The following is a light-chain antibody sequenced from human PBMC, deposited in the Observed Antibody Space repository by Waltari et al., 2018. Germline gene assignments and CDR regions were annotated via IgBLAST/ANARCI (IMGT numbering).Light chain of an antibody. CDR3: TSYTSRHSLV. V-gene: IGLV2-14*03. J-gene: IGLJ1*01. Sequence: QSALTQPASVSGSPGQSITISCTGTSRDVGDYDWVSWYQQPPGKAPKVVIFDVSYRASGVSNRFSGAKSGNTASLTISGRQAEDEADYYCTSYTSRHSLVFGTGTKVTVL. CDR1: SRDVGDYDW. CDR2: DVS.